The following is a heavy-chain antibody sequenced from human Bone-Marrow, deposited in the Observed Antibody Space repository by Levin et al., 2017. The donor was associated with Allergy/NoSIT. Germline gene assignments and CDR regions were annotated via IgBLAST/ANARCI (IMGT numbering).Heavy chain of an antibody. J-gene: IGHJ5*02. V-gene: IGHV1-69*02. CDR2: IIPMFGIA. CDR1: GGTFSNYS. D-gene: IGHD2-15*01. Sequence: VASVKVSCTASGGTFSNYSLNWVRQAPGQGLEWMGRIIPMFGIANFAQKFQDRVTITADRSLRTAYMELSSLRSDDTAVYYCATFRCRGGGCFENNLFDPWGQGTLVIVSS. CDR3: ATFRCRGGGCFENNLFDP.